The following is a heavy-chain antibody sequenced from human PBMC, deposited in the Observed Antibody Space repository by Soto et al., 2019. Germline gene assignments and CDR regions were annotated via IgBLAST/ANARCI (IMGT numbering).Heavy chain of an antibody. Sequence: ASVKFSCKASGYSFTNNDVSWVRQATGQGLEWMGWMNPGSGDTGYAQKFQGRVTMTRDISTATAYMELSSLRSDDTATYYCARMATFGSLNWFDPWGQGTLVT. CDR1: GYSFTNND. V-gene: IGHV1-8*01. D-gene: IGHD3-16*01. J-gene: IGHJ5*02. CDR3: ARMATFGSLNWFDP. CDR2: MNPGSGDT.